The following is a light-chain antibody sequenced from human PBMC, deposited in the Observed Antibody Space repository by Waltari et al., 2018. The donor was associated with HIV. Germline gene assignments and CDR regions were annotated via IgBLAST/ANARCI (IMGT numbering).Light chain of an antibody. V-gene: IGLV2-11*01. CDR3: SSYAGRYTVI. J-gene: IGLJ2*01. CDR1: SRDVCAYDY. CDR2: GVT. Sequence: QSALTQPRSVSGSPGQSVTISCTGSSRDVCAYDYVSWYQQYPGKAPKVILYGVTKRPSGIPDRFSGSKSGSTASLTISGPQAEDEADYYCSSYAGRYTVIFGGGTKLTVL.